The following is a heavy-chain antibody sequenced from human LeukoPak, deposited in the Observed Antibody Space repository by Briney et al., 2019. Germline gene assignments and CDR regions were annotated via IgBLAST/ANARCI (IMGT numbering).Heavy chain of an antibody. D-gene: IGHD1-26*01. V-gene: IGHV3-66*02. CDR1: GFIVSSNY. J-gene: IGHJ4*02. Sequence: GGSLRLSCAASGFIVSSNYMNWVRQAPGKGLEWVSVIYSGGSTYYADSVKGRFTISRDNSKNTVNLQMNDLRAEDTAVYYCARSWDARPNFDYWGQGTLVTVSS. CDR3: ARSWDARPNFDY. CDR2: IYSGGST.